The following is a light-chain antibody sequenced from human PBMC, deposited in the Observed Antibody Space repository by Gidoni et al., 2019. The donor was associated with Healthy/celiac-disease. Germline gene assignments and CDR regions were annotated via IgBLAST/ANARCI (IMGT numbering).Light chain of an antibody. CDR3: QSYESSKSWG. CDR1: SGSIASNY. J-gene: IGLJ3*02. Sequence: NFMLTQPPSVSESPGTTVTISCTRSSGSIASNYVQWYQQRPGSAPTTVIYEDNQRPSGGPDRFSGSIDSSSNSASLTIAGLKTEEEADYDCQSYESSKSWGFGGGTKLTVL. CDR2: EDN. V-gene: IGLV6-57*04.